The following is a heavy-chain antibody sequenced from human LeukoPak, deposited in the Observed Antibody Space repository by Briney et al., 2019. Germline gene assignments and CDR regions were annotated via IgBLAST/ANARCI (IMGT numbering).Heavy chain of an antibody. Sequence: GGSLRLSCAASGFTFSSYAMSWVRQAPGKGLEWVSAISGSGGSTYYADSVKGRFTISRDNSKNTLYLQMNSLRAEDTAVYYCATVAGSPITIFGVVIPHFDYWGQGTLVTVSS. CDR2: ISGSGGST. CDR1: GFTFSSYA. D-gene: IGHD3-3*01. CDR3: ATVAGSPITIFGVVIPHFDY. V-gene: IGHV3-23*01. J-gene: IGHJ4*02.